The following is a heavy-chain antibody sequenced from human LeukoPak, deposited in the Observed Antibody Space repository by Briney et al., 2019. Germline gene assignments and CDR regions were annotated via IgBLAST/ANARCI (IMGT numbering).Heavy chain of an antibody. CDR3: ARGGWYDYYYYYGMDV. CDR2: MKVDGTDI. Sequence: GGSLRLSCAASGFTFTNDFMTWVRQAPGKGLEWVANMKVDGTDIHYVDSVKGRFTISSDNARNSLYLQMNTLRVEDTAVYYCARGGWYDYYYYYGMDVWGQGTTVTVSS. V-gene: IGHV3-7*01. D-gene: IGHD2-15*01. J-gene: IGHJ6*02. CDR1: GFTFTNDF.